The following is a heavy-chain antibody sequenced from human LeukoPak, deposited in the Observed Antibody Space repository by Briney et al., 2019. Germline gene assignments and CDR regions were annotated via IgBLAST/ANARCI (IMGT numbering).Heavy chain of an antibody. CDR3: ARYDILTGYYRIDY. CDR1: GDSISSSNYF. D-gene: IGHD3-9*01. J-gene: IGHJ4*02. V-gene: IGHV4-39*01. CDR2: IFYSGTT. Sequence: PSETLSLTCTVSGDSISSSNYFWGWIRQPPGKGLEWIGSIFYSGTTYYNPSLKSRVTISVDTSKNQFSLKVRSVTAADTAVYYCARYDILTGYYRIDYWGQGTLVTVSS.